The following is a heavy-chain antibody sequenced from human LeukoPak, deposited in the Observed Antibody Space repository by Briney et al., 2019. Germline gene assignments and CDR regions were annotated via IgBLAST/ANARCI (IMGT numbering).Heavy chain of an antibody. J-gene: IGHJ4*02. CDR2: ISYDGSNK. CDR1: GFTFSSYS. CDR3: ARADCGGDCYLDY. D-gene: IGHD2-21*02. Sequence: GGSLRLSCAASGFTFSSYSMNWVRQAPGKGLEWVAVISYDGSNKYYADSVKGRFTISRDNSKNTLYLQMNSLRAEDTAVYYCARADCGGDCYLDYWGQGTLVTVSS. V-gene: IGHV3-30*03.